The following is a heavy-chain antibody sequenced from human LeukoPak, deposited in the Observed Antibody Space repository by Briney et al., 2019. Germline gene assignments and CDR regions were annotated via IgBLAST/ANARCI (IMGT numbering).Heavy chain of an antibody. V-gene: IGHV3-48*01. CDR2: ISSSSSTI. CDR1: GFTFSSYS. Sequence: GGSLRLSCAASGFTFSSYSMNWVRQAPGKGLEWVSYISSSSSTIYYADSVKGRFTTSRDNAKNSLYLQMNSLRAEDTAVYYCARGSYYDFWSGYYYFDYWGQGTLVTVSS. D-gene: IGHD3-3*01. CDR3: ARGSYYDFWSGYYYFDY. J-gene: IGHJ4*02.